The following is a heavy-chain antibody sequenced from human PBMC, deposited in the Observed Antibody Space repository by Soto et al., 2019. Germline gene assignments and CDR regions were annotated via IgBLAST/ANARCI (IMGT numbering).Heavy chain of an antibody. V-gene: IGHV3-7*02. Sequence: EVQLVESGGGLVQPGGSLRLSCAASGFTFSSYWMNWVRQAPGKGLEWVANITQDGTEKHYLDSVKNRFPISRENAKSSMHLQLNTLRADDTAVYYCAGGTGWFIVDWGQGTLVTVPS. CDR1: GFTFSSYW. D-gene: IGHD6-19*01. CDR2: ITQDGTEK. J-gene: IGHJ4*02. CDR3: AGGTGWFIVD.